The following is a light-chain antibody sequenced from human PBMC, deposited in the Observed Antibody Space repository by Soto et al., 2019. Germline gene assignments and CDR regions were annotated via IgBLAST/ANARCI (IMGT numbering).Light chain of an antibody. CDR1: QSVSSDY. CDR3: QQYDTSPYT. Sequence: EIVLTQSPGTLSLSPGDRATLSCWASQSVSSDYLVWYQQKTGQAPRLLLYAASSRATGIPDRFSGSGSGTDFTLTISRLEPEDFAVYFCQQYDTSPYTFGQGTKLEIK. J-gene: IGKJ2*01. V-gene: IGKV3-20*01. CDR2: AAS.